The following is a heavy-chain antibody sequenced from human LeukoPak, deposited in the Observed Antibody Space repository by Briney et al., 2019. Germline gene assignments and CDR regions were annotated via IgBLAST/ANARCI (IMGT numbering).Heavy chain of an antibody. CDR1: GYTFTSYG. CDR2: ISAYNGNT. J-gene: IGHJ6*02. D-gene: IGHD3-10*01. V-gene: IGHV1-18*01. Sequence: ASVKVSCKASGYTFTSYGISWVRQAPGQGLEWMGWISAYNGNTNYAQKLQGRVTMTTDTSTSTAYMELRSLRSDDTAVYYCARAQGWGYYYGSGASPEDYYGMDVWGQGTTVTVSS. CDR3: ARAQGWGYYYGSGASPEDYYGMDV.